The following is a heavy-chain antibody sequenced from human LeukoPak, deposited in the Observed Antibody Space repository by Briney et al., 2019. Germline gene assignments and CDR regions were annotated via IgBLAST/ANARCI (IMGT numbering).Heavy chain of an antibody. D-gene: IGHD3-10*01. V-gene: IGHV3-7*01. CDR2: IKQDGSEK. CDR3: ARDAEWFGELLVHY. CDR1: GFTFSSYW. Sequence: GGSLRLSCVASGFTFSSYWMSWVRQAPGKGLEWVANIKQDGSEKYYVDSVKGRFTISRDNAKNSLYLQMNSLRAEDTAVYYCARDAEWFGELLVHYWGQGTLVTVSS. J-gene: IGHJ4*02.